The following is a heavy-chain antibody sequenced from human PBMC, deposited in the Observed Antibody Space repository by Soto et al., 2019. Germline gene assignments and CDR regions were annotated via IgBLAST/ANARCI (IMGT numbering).Heavy chain of an antibody. Sequence: QVQLVQSGAEVKKPGASVKVSCKASGYTFTSYDINWVRQATGQGLEWMGWMNPNSGNTGYAQKFQGRVTMTSNTSIRTAYMALSSLRSEDTAVYYCAISTNDYGDRHWGQGTLVTVTS. V-gene: IGHV1-8*01. J-gene: IGHJ4*02. CDR1: GYTFTSYD. CDR3: AISTNDYGDRH. CDR2: MNPNSGNT. D-gene: IGHD4-17*01.